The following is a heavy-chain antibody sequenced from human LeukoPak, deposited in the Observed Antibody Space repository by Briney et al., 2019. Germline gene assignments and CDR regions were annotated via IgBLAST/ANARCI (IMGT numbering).Heavy chain of an antibody. D-gene: IGHD3-9*01. V-gene: IGHV3-53*01. CDR3: ARDKVLRYFDWLPYYFDY. Sequence: GGSLRLSCAASGFTVSSNYMSWVRQAPGKGLEWVSVIYSGGSTYYADSVKGRFTISRDNSKNTLYLQMNSLRAEDTAVYYCARDKVLRYFDWLPYYFDYWGQGTLVTVSS. CDR1: GFTVSSNY. J-gene: IGHJ4*02. CDR2: IYSGGST.